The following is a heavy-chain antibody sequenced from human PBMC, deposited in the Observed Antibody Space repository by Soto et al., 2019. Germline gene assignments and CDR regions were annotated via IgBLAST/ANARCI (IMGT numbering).Heavy chain of an antibody. CDR2: INPNTGST. J-gene: IGHJ4*02. D-gene: IGHD2-2*01. V-gene: IGHV1-46*01. Sequence: GASVKVSCKASGYTFTSYYIHWVRQAPGQGLEWMGIINPNTGSTSSTQRFRGRLTIDRDTSTSTVYMELSSLGSEDTAVYYCAKDSLKYQLLLFYYFDYWGQGTLVTVSS. CDR1: GYTFTSYY. CDR3: AKDSLKYQLLLFYYFDY.